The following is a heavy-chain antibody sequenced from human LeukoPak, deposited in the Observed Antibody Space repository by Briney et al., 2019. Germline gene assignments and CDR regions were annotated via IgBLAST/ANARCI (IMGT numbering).Heavy chain of an antibody. CDR1: GYTFSSYN. J-gene: IGHJ3*02. Sequence: GGSLRLSCVASGYTFSSYNMHWVRQAPGKGLEWVAVISYDGSNKYYADSVKGRSTISRDNSKNTLYLQVNSLRPEDTAVYYCGRDTVGYGGAFDIWGQGTMVTVSS. CDR2: ISYDGSNK. D-gene: IGHD5-18*01. V-gene: IGHV3-30-3*01. CDR3: GRDTVGYGGAFDI.